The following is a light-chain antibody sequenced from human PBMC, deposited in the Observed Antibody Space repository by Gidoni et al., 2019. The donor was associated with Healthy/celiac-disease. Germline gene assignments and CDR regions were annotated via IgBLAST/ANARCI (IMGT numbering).Light chain of an antibody. CDR3: QRYGSSQGYT. CDR2: GAS. Sequence: EIVLTQSPGTLSLSPGERATLSCRASQSVSSSYLAWYQQKPGQAPRLRIYGASSRATGIPDRFSGSGSGTGFTLTISRLEPEDFAVCCCQRYGSSQGYTFGQGTKLEIK. CDR1: QSVSSSY. J-gene: IGKJ2*01. V-gene: IGKV3-20*01.